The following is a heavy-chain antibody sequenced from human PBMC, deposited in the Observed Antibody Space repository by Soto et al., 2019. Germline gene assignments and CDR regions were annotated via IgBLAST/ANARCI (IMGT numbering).Heavy chain of an antibody. D-gene: IGHD1-26*01. CDR2: IEPSDSYT. J-gene: IGHJ6*02. CDR1: GYSFTSYW. V-gene: IGHV5-10-1*01. Sequence: ASLKISCKGSGYSFTSYWISWVRQMPGKGLEWTGGIEPSDSYTNYSPSFQGHVTISADKSISTAYLQWSSLKASDTAMYYCARLGVGATSDYYYYYGMDVWGQGTTVTVSS. CDR3: ARLGVGATSDYYYYYGMDV.